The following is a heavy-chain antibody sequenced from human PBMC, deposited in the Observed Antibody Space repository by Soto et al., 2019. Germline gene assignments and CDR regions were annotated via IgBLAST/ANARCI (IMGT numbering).Heavy chain of an antibody. V-gene: IGHV4-59*01. J-gene: IGHJ4*02. D-gene: IGHD2-21*02. CDR3: ARGVLVTARFDY. CDR2: IYYSGST. CDR1: GGSISSYY. Sequence: PSETLSLTCTVSGGSISSYYWSWIRQPPGKGLEWIGYIYYSGSTNYNPSLKSRVTISVDTSKNQFSLKLSSVTAADTAVYYCARGVLVTARFDYWGQGTLVTVSS.